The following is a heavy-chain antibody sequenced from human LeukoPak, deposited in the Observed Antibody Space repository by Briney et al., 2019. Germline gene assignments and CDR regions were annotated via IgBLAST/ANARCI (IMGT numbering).Heavy chain of an antibody. J-gene: IGHJ6*02. CDR3: ARGGIHHLRLLSRNYYYGLDV. V-gene: IGHV3-13*04. D-gene: IGHD6-19*01. CDR2: IGTAGDT. CDR1: GFTFNIYD. Sequence: GGSLRLSRAASGFTFNIYDMHWVRQVPGKGLEWVSGIGTAGDTYYPGSVKGRFTISRDNAKNSFFLQMSSLRAGDTAVYYCARGGIHHLRLLSRNYYYGLDVWGQGTTVTVSS.